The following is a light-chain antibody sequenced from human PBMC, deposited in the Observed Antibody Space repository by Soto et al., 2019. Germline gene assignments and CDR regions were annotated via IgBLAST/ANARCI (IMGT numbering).Light chain of an antibody. Sequence: QLVLTQSPSASASQGASVKLTCTLRSGDSSYTIAWHQQQPEKAPRYLMKVKSDGSHSKGDGIPDRFSGSSSGAERYLTISSLQSEDEADYYCQTWGTGIRVFGGGTKLTVL. V-gene: IGLV4-69*01. CDR2: VKSDGSH. CDR3: QTWGTGIRV. CDR1: SGDSSYT. J-gene: IGLJ3*02.